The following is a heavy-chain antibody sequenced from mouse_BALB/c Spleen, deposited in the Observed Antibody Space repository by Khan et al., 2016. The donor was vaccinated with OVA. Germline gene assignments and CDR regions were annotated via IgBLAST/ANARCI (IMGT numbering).Heavy chain of an antibody. CDR3: ARALNYYGSWFAY. V-gene: IGHV9-1*02. Sequence: QIQLVQSGPELKKPGETVKISCKASGYTFTNYGMNWVKQAPGKGLKWMGWINTYTGESTYADDFKGRFAFSLETSASSAHLKNNNLKNEDMATYFCARALNYYGSWFAYWGQGTLVTVAA. CDR1: GYTFTNYG. CDR2: INTYTGES. D-gene: IGHD1-1*01. J-gene: IGHJ3*01.